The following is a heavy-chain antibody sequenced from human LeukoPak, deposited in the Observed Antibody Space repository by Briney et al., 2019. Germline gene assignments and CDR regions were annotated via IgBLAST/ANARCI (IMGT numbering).Heavy chain of an antibody. CDR1: GYTFTSYG. CDR2: ISAYNGNT. V-gene: IGHV1-18*01. CDR3: ARSALWDGYNPRPLDY. D-gene: IGHD5-24*01. Sequence: GASVKVSCKASGYTFTSYGISWVRQAPGQGLEWMGWISAYNGNTNYAQKLQGRVTMTTDTSTSTAYMELRSLRSDDTAVYYCARSALWDGYNPRPLDYWGQGTLVTVSS. J-gene: IGHJ4*02.